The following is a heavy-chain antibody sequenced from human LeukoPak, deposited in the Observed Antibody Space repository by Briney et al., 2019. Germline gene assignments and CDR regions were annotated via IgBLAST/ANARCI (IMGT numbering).Heavy chain of an antibody. J-gene: IGHJ4*02. CDR2: IGNSGGIM. CDR3: VKPSGYSGYGYFFDY. D-gene: IGHD5-12*01. CDR1: GFTFSSYD. Sequence: GGSLRLSCAASGFTFSSYDMNWVRQAPGKGLEWVSYIGNSGGIMHYADSVKGRFTISRDNSKNTLYLQMSSLRAEDTAVYYCVKPSGYSGYGYFFDYWGQGTLVTVSS. V-gene: IGHV3-48*03.